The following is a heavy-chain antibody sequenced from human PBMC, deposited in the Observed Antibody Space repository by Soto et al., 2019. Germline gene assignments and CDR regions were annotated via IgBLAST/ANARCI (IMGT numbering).Heavy chain of an antibody. CDR1: GGSISSYY. CDR3: AGAYGGYADY. V-gene: IGHV4-59*01. Sequence: SETLSLTCTVSGGSISSYYWSWIRQPPGKGLEWIGYIYYSGSTNYNPSLKSRVTISVDTSKNQFSLKLSSVTAADTAVYYCAGAYGGYADYWGQGAPVTGSA. D-gene: IGHD5-12*01. J-gene: IGHJ4*02. CDR2: IYYSGST.